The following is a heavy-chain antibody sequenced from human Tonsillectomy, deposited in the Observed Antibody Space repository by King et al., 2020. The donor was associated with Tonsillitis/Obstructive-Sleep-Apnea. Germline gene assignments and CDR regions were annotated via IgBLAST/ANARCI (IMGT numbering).Heavy chain of an antibody. V-gene: IGHV3-23*04. Sequence: VQLVESGGGLVQPGGSLRLSCAASGFTFSSYAMSWVRQAPGKGLEWVSAINTSGGSTYYADSVKGRFTISRDNSKNTLYLQMNSLRAEDTAIYYCAKDRTPCAYCSGDSCYPDYWGQGTLVTVSS. CDR3: AKDRTPCAYCSGDSCYPDY. D-gene: IGHD2-15*01. CDR1: GFTFSSYA. J-gene: IGHJ4*02. CDR2: INTSGGST.